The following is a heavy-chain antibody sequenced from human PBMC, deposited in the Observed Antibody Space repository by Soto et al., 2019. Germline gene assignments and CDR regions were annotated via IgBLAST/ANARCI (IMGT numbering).Heavy chain of an antibody. CDR3: AHSTSTYYYDSSGYYSSRGYFDY. V-gene: IGHV2-5*02. D-gene: IGHD3-22*01. CDR1: GFSLSTSGVG. J-gene: IGHJ4*02. Sequence: SGPTMVNPTQTLTLTCTFSGFSLSTSGVGVGWIRQPPGKALEWLALIYWDDDKRYSPSLKSRLTITKDTSKNQVVLTMTNMDPVDTATYYCAHSTSTYYYDSSGYYSSRGYFDYWGQGTLVTVSS. CDR2: IYWDDDK.